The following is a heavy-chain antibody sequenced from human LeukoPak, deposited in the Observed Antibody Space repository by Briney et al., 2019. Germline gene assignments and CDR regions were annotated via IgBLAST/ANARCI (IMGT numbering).Heavy chain of an antibody. Sequence: GESLKISCMGSGYTFTTYWIAWVRQMPGKGLEWVGIIYPGDSTITYSPAFQGQVTISADKSISTAYLQWNSLKASDTAIYYCARPWLENTSPFGSWGQGTLVTVSA. V-gene: IGHV5-51*01. CDR3: ARPWLENTSPFGS. CDR2: IYPGDSTI. D-gene: IGHD2-2*01. CDR1: GYTFTTYW. J-gene: IGHJ5*01.